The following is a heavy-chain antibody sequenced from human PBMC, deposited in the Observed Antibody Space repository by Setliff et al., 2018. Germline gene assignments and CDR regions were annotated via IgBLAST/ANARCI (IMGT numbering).Heavy chain of an antibody. Sequence: SETLSLTCAVSGGSISDNNWWSWVRQPPGKGLEWIGEIYHSGSANYNPSLKSRVTTSVDKSKNQFSLKIYSMTAADTAVYYCARRPLFGVVIANVAGMEFDYWGQGIRVTVSS. CDR3: ARRPLFGVVIANVAGMEFDY. CDR2: IYHSGSA. D-gene: IGHD3-3*01. J-gene: IGHJ4*02. V-gene: IGHV4-4*02. CDR1: GGSISDNNW.